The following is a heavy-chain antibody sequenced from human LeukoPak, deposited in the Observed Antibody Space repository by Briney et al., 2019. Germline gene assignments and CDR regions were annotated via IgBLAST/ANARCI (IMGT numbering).Heavy chain of an antibody. CDR1: GGSFSGYY. Sequence: SETLSLTCAVYGGSFSGYYWSWIRQPPGKGLEWIGYIFYSGSTNYNPSLKSRVTISVDTSKSQFSLKLSSVTAADTAVYFCARGPYSYDSSGAFDIWGQGTMVTVSS. CDR3: ARGPYSYDSSGAFDI. CDR2: IFYSGST. D-gene: IGHD3-22*01. V-gene: IGHV4-59*08. J-gene: IGHJ3*02.